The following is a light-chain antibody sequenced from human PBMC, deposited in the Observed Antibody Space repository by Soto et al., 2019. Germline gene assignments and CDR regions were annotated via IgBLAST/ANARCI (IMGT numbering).Light chain of an antibody. Sequence: DIQMTQSPSSLSASVGDRVTITCRASQTMKTYLNWYQQKPGQAPKLLIYAASSLQTGVPSRFSGSGSGSDFTLTISSLQTEDVATYYCQQTYSSPITFGQGTRVEIK. CDR1: QTMKTY. CDR3: QQTYSSPIT. CDR2: AAS. J-gene: IGKJ1*01. V-gene: IGKV1-39*01.